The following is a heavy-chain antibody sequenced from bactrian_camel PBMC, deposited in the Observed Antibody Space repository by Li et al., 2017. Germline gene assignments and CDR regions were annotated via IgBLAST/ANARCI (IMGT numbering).Heavy chain of an antibody. CDR1: GFTFDDSD. J-gene: IGHJ4*01. V-gene: IGHV3S60*01. CDR3: APVLCGTWTNRINY. Sequence: QLVESGGDSVQAGGSLRLSCTASGFTFDDSDVGWYRQAPGDRCELVSRLRNDGVTFYSDAVKGRFTISKDNAKNTLYLQMNSLKPEDTAMYYCAPVLCGTWTNRINYWGQGTQVTVS. CDR2: LRNDGVT. D-gene: IGHD2*01.